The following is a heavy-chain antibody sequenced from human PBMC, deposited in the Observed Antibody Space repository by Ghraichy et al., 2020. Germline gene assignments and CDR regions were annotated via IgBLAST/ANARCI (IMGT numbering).Heavy chain of an antibody. CDR1: GFTFDDYA. CDR2: ISWNSGDI. V-gene: IGHV3-9*01. Sequence: GGSLRLSCAASGFTFDDYAMHWVRQAPGKGLEWVSGISWNSGDIGYADSVKGRFTISRDNAKDSLYLQMNSLRAEDTALYYCAKGRRTSYYYYGMDVWGQGTTVTDSS. CDR3: AKGRRTSYYYYGMDV. J-gene: IGHJ6*02.